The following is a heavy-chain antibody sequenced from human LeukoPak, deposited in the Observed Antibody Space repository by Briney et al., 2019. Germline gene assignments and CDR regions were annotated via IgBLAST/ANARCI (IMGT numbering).Heavy chain of an antibody. Sequence: PSETLSLTCTVSGGSISSSSYYWGWIRQPPGKGLEWIGSIYYSGSTYYNPSLKSRVTISVDTSKNQFSLKLSSVTGADTAVYYCARHSTADSSGLDYWGQGTLVTVSS. V-gene: IGHV4-39*01. CDR2: IYYSGST. D-gene: IGHD3-22*01. J-gene: IGHJ4*02. CDR3: ARHSTADSSGLDY. CDR1: GGSISSSSYY.